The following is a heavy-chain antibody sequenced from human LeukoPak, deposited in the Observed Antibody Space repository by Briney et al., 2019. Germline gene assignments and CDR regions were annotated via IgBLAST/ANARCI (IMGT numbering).Heavy chain of an antibody. D-gene: IGHD3-10*01. CDR3: ARGPSITMVRGGQWYYYMDV. J-gene: IGHJ6*03. CDR1: GYTFTGYY. CDR2: INPNSGGT. Sequence: ASVKVSCKASGYTFTGYYMHWVRQAPGQGLEWMGWINPNSGGTNYAQKLQGRVTMTTDISTSTAYMELRSLRSDDTAVYYCARGPSITMVRGGQWYYYMDVWGKGTTVTISS. V-gene: IGHV1-2*02.